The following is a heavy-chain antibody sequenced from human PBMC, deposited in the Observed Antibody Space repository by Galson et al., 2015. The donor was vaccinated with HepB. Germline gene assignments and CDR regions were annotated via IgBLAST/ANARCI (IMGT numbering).Heavy chain of an antibody. CDR3: AGARGYSYGYGMGV. Sequence: SLRLSCAASGFTFSSYGMHWVRQAPGKGLEWVAVIWYDGSNKYYADSVKGRFTISRDNSKNTLYLQMNSLRAEDTAVYYCAGARGYSYGYGMGVWGQGTTVTVSS. J-gene: IGHJ6*02. CDR1: GFTFSSYG. V-gene: IGHV3-33*08. D-gene: IGHD5-18*01. CDR2: IWYDGSNK.